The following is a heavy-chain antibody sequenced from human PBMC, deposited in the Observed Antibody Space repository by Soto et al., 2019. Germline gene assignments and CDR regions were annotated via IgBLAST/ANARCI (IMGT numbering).Heavy chain of an antibody. CDR2: ISSSGST. CDR3: ARETLVEQLEY. V-gene: IGHV4-31*03. J-gene: IGHJ4*02. D-gene: IGHD6-13*01. CDR1: GGYINNGAYY. Sequence: QVQLQESGPGLVKTSQTLALTCTVSGGYINNGAYYWSWIRQLPGKGLEWIGYISSSGSTYYIPSLRSRVTISQDTSRNQFFLKLDFVTAADTAQYYCARETLVEQLEYWGQGTLVIVSS.